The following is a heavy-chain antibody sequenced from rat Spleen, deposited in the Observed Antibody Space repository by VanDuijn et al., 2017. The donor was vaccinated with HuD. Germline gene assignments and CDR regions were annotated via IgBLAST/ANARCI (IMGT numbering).Heavy chain of an antibody. J-gene: IGHJ2*01. CDR3: ATDNNYFDY. CDR1: GFTFSNYG. V-gene: IGHV5-19*01. CDR2: ISLSGGTT. D-gene: IGHD1-10*01. Sequence: EVQLVESGGGLVQPGRSLKLSCAASGFTFSNYGMHWIRQAPTKGLEWVAFISLSGGTTYYRDSVKGRFTISRDNAKSTLYLQMDSLRSEDTATYYCATDNNYFDYWGQGVMVTVSS.